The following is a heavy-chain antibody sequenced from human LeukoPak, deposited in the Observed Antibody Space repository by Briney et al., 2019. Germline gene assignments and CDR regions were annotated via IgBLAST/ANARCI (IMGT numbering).Heavy chain of an antibody. CDR3: ARAPTGTTISGVFDY. D-gene: IGHD1-1*01. CDR2: IYYSGST. V-gene: IGHV4-59*01. CDR1: GGSISSYY. Sequence: SETLSLTCTVSGGSISSYYWSWIRQPPGKGLEWIGYIYYSGSTNYNPSLKSRVTTSVDTSKNQFSLKLSSVTAADTAVYYCARAPTGTTISGVFDYWGQGTLVTVSS. J-gene: IGHJ4*02.